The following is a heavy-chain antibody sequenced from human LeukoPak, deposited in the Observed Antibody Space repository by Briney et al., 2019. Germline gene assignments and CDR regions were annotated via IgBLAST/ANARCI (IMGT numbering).Heavy chain of an antibody. V-gene: IGHV5-51*01. CDR2: IYPGDSDT. Sequence: GESLKISCRGSGYSFTSYWIGWVRQMPGKGLEWVGIIYPGDSDTRYSPSFQGQVTISADKSISTTYLQWSSLKASDTAMYYCARPTRPGDLQTFDYWGQGTLVIVSS. D-gene: IGHD3-10*01. CDR1: GYSFTSYW. CDR3: ARPTRPGDLQTFDY. J-gene: IGHJ4*02.